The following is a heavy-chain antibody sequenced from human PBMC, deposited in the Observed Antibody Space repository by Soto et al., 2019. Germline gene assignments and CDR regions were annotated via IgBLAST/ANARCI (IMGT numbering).Heavy chain of an antibody. D-gene: IGHD3-22*01. Sequence: PGESLRLSCAASGFTFSSYAMHWVRQAPGKGLEWVAIIWYDGSNKYYADSVKGRFTISRDNSKNTLYVQMNSLRAEDTAVYYCVKGEYYYDSSGYYPFDYWGQGTLDTVSS. J-gene: IGHJ4*02. CDR2: IWYDGSNK. V-gene: IGHV3-33*06. CDR3: VKGEYYYDSSGYYPFDY. CDR1: GFTFSSYA.